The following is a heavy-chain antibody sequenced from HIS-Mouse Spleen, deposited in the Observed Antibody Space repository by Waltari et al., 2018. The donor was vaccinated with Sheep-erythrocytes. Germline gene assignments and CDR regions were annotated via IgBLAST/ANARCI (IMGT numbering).Heavy chain of an antibody. CDR3: ARDSEQGPFDY. CDR2: ISYDGSNK. Sequence: QVQLVESGGGVVQPGRSLRLSLAASGFTFSRYALHCVRQAPGKGLEWVAVISYDGSNKYYADSVKGRFTISRDNSKNTLYLQMNSLRAEDTAVYYCARDSEQGPFDYWGQGTLVTVSS. J-gene: IGHJ4*02. D-gene: IGHD6-13*01. V-gene: IGHV3-30-3*01. CDR1: GFTFSRYA.